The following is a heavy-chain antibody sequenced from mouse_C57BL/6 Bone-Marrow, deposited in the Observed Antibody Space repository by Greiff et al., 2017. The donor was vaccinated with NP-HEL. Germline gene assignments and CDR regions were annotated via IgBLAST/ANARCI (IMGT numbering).Heavy chain of an antibody. V-gene: IGHV5-16*01. CDR3: AREGGLRRRTYAMDY. Sequence: EVQLVESEGGLVQPGSSMKLSCTTSGFTFSDYYMAWVRPVPEQGLDWVANINYDGSSTYYLDSLKSRFIISRDNAKNILYLQMSSLKSEDTATYYCAREGGLRRRTYAMDYWGQGTSVTVSS. CDR2: INYDGSST. CDR1: GFTFSDYY. J-gene: IGHJ4*01. D-gene: IGHD2-4*01.